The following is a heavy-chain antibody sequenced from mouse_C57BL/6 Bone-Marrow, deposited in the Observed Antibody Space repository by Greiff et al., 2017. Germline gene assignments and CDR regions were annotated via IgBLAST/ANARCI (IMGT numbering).Heavy chain of an antibody. CDR2: INPGSGGT. Sequence: QVQLKQSGAELVRPGSSVKVSCKASGYAFTNYLIEWVKQRPGQGLEWIGVINPGSGGTNYNEKFKGKATLTAAKSSSTAYMQLSSLTSEDSAVYCCARWCWLISWYFDVWGTGTTVTVSS. D-gene: IGHD2-2*01. CDR3: ARWCWLISWYFDV. V-gene: IGHV1-54*01. CDR1: GYAFTNYL. J-gene: IGHJ1*03.